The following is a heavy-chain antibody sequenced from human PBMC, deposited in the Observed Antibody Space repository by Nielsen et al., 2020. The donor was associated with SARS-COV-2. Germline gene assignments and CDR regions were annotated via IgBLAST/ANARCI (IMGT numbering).Heavy chain of an antibody. J-gene: IGHJ6*02. Sequence: SLKISCAASGFTFDDYAMHWVRQAPGKGLEWVSGISWNSGSIGYADSVKGRFTISRDNSKNTLYLQMNSLRAEDTAVYYCAKDLSIVVVPAATMDVWGQGTTVTVSS. D-gene: IGHD2-2*01. CDR1: GFTFDDYA. V-gene: IGHV3-9*01. CDR2: ISWNSGSI. CDR3: AKDLSIVVVPAATMDV.